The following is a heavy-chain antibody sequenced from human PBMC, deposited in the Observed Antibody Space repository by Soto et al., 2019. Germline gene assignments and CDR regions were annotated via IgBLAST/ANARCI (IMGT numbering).Heavy chain of an antibody. CDR3: VKGGILEWLFFDY. CDR2: ISSNGGST. CDR1: GFTFSSYA. Sequence: GGSLRLSCSASGFTFSSYAMHWVRQAPGKGLEYVSAISSNGGSTYYADSVKGRFTISRDNSKNTLYLQMSSLRAEDTAVYYGVKGGILEWLFFDYWGQGTLVTVSS. V-gene: IGHV3-64D*08. D-gene: IGHD3-3*01. J-gene: IGHJ4*02.